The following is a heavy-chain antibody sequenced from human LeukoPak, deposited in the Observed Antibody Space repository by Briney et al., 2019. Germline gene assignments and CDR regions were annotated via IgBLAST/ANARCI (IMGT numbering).Heavy chain of an antibody. CDR2: INHSGST. CDR3: ARGQKWGRSWFDP. D-gene: IGHD3-16*01. V-gene: IGHV4-34*01. J-gene: IGHJ5*02. CDR1: GGSFSGYY. Sequence: PSETLSLTCAVYGGSFSGYYCSWIRQPPGKGLEWIGEINHSGSTNYNPSLKSRVTISVDTSKNQFSLKLSSVTAADTAVYYCARGQKWGRSWFDPWGQGTLVTVSS.